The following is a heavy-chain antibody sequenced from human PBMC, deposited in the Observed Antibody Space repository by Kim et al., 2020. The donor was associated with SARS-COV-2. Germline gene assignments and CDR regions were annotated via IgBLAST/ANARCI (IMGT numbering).Heavy chain of an antibody. CDR2: ISSSGSAM. Sequence: GGSLRLSCAASGFSFSSYGMHWVRQAPGKGLEWVAYISSSGSAMYYADSVKGRFTISRDNTKNSLYLQMNSLRAEDTAVYFCARDPRGYSCGNGAGYWGQGTLVTVSS. J-gene: IGHJ4*02. D-gene: IGHD5-18*01. V-gene: IGHV3-48*03. CDR3: ARDPRGYSCGNGAGY. CDR1: GFSFSSYG.